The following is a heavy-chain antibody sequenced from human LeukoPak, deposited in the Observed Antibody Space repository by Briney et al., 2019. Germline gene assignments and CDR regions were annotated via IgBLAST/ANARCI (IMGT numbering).Heavy chain of an antibody. V-gene: IGHV1-2*02. D-gene: IGHD6-19*01. Sequence: ASVKVSCKASGYTFTGYYMHWVRQAPGQGLEWMGWINPNSGGTNYAQKFQGRVTMTRDTPISTAYMELSRLRSDDTAVYYCARARGQWLIQKRYYFDYWGQGTLVTVSS. CDR3: ARARGQWLIQKRYYFDY. CDR1: GYTFTGYY. J-gene: IGHJ4*02. CDR2: INPNSGGT.